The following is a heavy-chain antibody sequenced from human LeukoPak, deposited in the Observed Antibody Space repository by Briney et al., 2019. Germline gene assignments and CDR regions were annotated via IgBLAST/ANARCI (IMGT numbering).Heavy chain of an antibody. V-gene: IGHV3-20*04. J-gene: IGHJ4*02. CDR2: INWNGGST. D-gene: IGHD3-3*01. CDR3: ARERSTNKYYDFWSGYYTAAPLYDY. Sequence: GGSLRLSCAASGFTFDDYGMSWVRQAPGKGREWVSGINWNGGSTGYADSVKGRFTISRDNAKNSLYLQMNSLRAEDTALYYCARERSTNKYYDFWSGYYTAAPLYDYWGQGTLVTVSS. CDR1: GFTFDDYG.